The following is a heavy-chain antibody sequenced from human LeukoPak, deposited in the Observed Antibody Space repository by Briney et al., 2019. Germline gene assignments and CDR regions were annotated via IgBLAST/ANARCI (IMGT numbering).Heavy chain of an antibody. CDR3: ATVVVVAATNYYYYATDV. Sequence: PSQTLSLTCTVSGGSTRSDDYYWGWIRQPPGKGLEWIGYIFYAGNTHYNPSLQSRVTFSVDTSKNQFSLKLSSVTAADTAVYFCATVVVVAATNYYYYATDVWGQGTTVTVSS. CDR1: GGSTRSDDYY. V-gene: IGHV4-30-4*01. CDR2: IFYAGNT. D-gene: IGHD2-15*01. J-gene: IGHJ6*02.